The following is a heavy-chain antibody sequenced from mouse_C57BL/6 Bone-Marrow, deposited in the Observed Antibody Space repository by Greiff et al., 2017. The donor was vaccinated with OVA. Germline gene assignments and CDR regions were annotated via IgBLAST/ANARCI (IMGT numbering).Heavy chain of an antibody. Sequence: VQLQQSGPELVKPGASVKIPCKASGYTFTDYNMDWVKQSHGKSLEWIGDINPNNGGTIYNQKFKGKATLTVDKSSSTAYMELRSLTSEDTAVYYCARWDTTVVAIDYWGQGTTLTVSS. CDR1: GYTFTDYN. V-gene: IGHV1-18*01. CDR2: INPNNGGT. D-gene: IGHD1-1*01. CDR3: ARWDTTVVAIDY. J-gene: IGHJ2*01.